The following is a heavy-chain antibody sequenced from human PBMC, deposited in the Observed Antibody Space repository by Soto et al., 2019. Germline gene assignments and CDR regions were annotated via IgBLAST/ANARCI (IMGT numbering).Heavy chain of an antibody. D-gene: IGHD3-3*01. V-gene: IGHV4-34*01. CDR1: GGSFSGYY. Sequence: SETLSLTCAAYGGSFSGYYWSWIRQPPGKGLEWIGEINHSGSTNYNPSLKSRVTISVDTSKNQFSLKLSSVTAADTAVYYCARGGTGHDFWSGYYSSTLFGWFGPWGQGTLGTVAS. J-gene: IGHJ5*02. CDR3: ARGGTGHDFWSGYYSSTLFGWFGP. CDR2: INHSGST.